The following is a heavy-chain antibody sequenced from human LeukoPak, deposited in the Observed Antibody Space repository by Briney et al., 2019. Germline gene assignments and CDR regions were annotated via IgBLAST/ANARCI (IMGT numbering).Heavy chain of an antibody. V-gene: IGHV3-53*01. Sequence: PGGSLRLSCAASVFTVGSNYMSWVRQTPGKGLEWVSLIYSGGSTYYADSVKGRFTISSDNSKNTLYLQINSLRAEDTAVYFCAKGYCSGGSCYFGWFDPWGQGTLVTVSS. CDR2: IYSGGST. CDR3: AKGYCSGGSCYFGWFDP. J-gene: IGHJ5*02. CDR1: VFTVGSNY. D-gene: IGHD2-15*01.